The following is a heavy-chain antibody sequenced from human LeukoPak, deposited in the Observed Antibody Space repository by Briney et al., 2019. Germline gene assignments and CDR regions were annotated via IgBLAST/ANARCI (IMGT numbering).Heavy chain of an antibody. J-gene: IGHJ4*02. V-gene: IGHV3-23*01. Sequence: QTGGSLRLPCAASGFTFSSYAMNWVRQAPGKGLEWVSFISGSGDTTYYADSVKGRFTISRDSSKNTLYLQMNSLRAEDTAVYYCAKSRGESRGASNYWGQGTLVTVSS. CDR1: GFTFSSYA. D-gene: IGHD1-26*01. CDR2: ISGSGDTT. CDR3: AKSRGESRGASNY.